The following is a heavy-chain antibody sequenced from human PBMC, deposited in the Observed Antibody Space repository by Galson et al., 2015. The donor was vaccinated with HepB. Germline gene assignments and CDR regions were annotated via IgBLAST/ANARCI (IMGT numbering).Heavy chain of an antibody. CDR1: GFTFINYW. Sequence: SLRLSCAASGFTFINYWMGWVRQAPGQGLEWVANINQDGSIIYYVDSVKGRFTISRDNAKNSVYVQMNSLRAEDTAVYYCARIGYSSSSLDYWGQGTLVTVSS. V-gene: IGHV3-7*03. CDR3: ARIGYSSSSLDY. D-gene: IGHD6-13*01. J-gene: IGHJ4*02. CDR2: INQDGSII.